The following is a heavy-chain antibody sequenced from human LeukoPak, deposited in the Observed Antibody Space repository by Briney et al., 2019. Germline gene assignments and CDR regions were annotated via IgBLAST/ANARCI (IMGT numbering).Heavy chain of an antibody. V-gene: IGHV3-23*01. CDR1: GFTFSNSA. CDR3: AKADSRWELLNRIFDY. Sequence: HSGGSLRLSCAASGFTFSNSAMSWVRQAPGKGLEWVSTLSGGGGSTYYADSVKGRFTISRDNSKNTLYLQMNSLRAGDTAVYYCAKADSRWELLNRIFDYWGQGTLVTVSS. D-gene: IGHD1-26*01. CDR2: LSGGGGST. J-gene: IGHJ4*02.